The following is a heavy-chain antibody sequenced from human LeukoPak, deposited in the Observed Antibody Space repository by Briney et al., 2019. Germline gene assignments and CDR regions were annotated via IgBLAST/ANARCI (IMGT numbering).Heavy chain of an antibody. CDR1: GFSFDDYG. Sequence: GGSLRLSGAASGFSFDDYGMSWVRQARGKGLEWVSGINWNGGSTGYADFVKGRFTISRDNAKNSLYLQMNSLRAEDTALYYCARDLAVAGALSDYWGQGTLVTVSS. J-gene: IGHJ4*02. V-gene: IGHV3-20*04. D-gene: IGHD6-19*01. CDR3: ARDLAVAGALSDY. CDR2: INWNGGST.